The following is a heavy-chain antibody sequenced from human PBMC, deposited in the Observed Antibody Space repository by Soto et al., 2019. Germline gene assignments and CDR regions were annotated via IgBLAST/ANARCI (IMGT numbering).Heavy chain of an antibody. D-gene: IGHD1-26*01. CDR1: GFSVNSNC. V-gene: IGHV3-53*01. Sequence: EVQLVESGGGLIQPGGSLRLSCAASGFSVNSNCMTWVREATGKGLEWVSVIYSGGSRYYADSVKGRFTISRDNSKNTLDLQMNSLRAEHTAVYYCARVRSYSTNWLDTWGQACLLIVSS. CDR2: IYSGGSR. CDR3: ARVRSYSTNWLDT. J-gene: IGHJ5*02.